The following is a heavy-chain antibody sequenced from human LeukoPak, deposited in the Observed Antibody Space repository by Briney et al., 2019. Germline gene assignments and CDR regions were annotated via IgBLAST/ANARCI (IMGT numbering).Heavy chain of an antibody. Sequence: SETLSLTCTVSGGSISSYYWSWIRQPAGKGLEWIGRIYTSGSTNYNPSLKSRVTMSVDTSKNQFSLKLSSVTAADTAAYYCARDQGDYVWGFYYYYMDVWGKGTTVTISS. CDR3: ARDQGDYVWGFYYYYMDV. V-gene: IGHV4-4*07. D-gene: IGHD3-16*01. CDR1: GGSISSYY. J-gene: IGHJ6*03. CDR2: IYTSGST.